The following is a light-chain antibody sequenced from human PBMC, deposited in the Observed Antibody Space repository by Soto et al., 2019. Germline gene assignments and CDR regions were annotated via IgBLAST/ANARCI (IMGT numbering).Light chain of an antibody. V-gene: IGKV3-20*01. CDR3: QQYGSSPLT. Sequence: EIVLTQSPGTLSLSPGERATLFCRASQSVSSSYLAWYQQKPGQAPRLLISGASDRATGIPDRFSGSGSGTDFTLTISRLETEDLAGYSCQQYGSSPLTFGQGTKVEIK. CDR2: GAS. J-gene: IGKJ1*01. CDR1: QSVSSSY.